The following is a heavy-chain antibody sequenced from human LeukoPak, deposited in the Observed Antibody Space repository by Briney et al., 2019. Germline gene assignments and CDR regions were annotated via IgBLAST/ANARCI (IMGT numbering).Heavy chain of an antibody. Sequence: PGGSLRLSCAASGFTFSSYAMHWVRQAPGKGLEWVAVTSYDGSNKYYADSVKGRFTISRDSSKNTLYLQMDSLRAEDTAVYYCAHGGNSDAFDIWGQGTMVTVSS. CDR2: TSYDGSNK. CDR3: AHGGNSDAFDI. D-gene: IGHD4-23*01. CDR1: GFTFSSYA. J-gene: IGHJ3*02. V-gene: IGHV3-30-3*01.